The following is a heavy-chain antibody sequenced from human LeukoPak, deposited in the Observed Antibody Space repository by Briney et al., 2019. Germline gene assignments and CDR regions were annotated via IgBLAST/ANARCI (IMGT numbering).Heavy chain of an antibody. CDR3: AKDHSTNVYDPFDY. V-gene: IGHV3-23*01. CDR1: GFNFRSHA. J-gene: IGHJ4*02. D-gene: IGHD2-8*01. Sequence: PGESLRLSCAASGFNFRSHAMSWVRQAPGKGLEWVSVISNGGAGTYYADSVKGRFTISRDNSKSTLYLQMSSLRAEDTAVYYCAKDHSTNVYDPFDYWGQGTLVTVSS. CDR2: ISNGGAGT.